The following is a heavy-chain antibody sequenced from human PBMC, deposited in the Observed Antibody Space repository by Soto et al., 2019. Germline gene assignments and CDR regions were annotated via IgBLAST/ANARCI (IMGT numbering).Heavy chain of an antibody. V-gene: IGHV1-18*01. CDR1: GYTFTSYG. J-gene: IGHJ3*02. Sequence: GASVKVSCKASGYTFTSYGISWVRQAPGQGLEWMGWISAYNGNTNYAQKLQGRVTMTTDTSTSTAYMELRSLRSDDTAVYSCARVGRGERVADAFDIWGQGTMVTVSS. D-gene: IGHD1-26*01. CDR3: ARVGRGERVADAFDI. CDR2: ISAYNGNT.